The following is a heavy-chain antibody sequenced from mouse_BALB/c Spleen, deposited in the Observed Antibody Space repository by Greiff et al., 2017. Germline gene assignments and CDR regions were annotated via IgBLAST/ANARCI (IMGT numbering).Heavy chain of an antibody. V-gene: IGHV7-3*02. CDR2: IRNKANGYTT. J-gene: IGHJ3*01. D-gene: IGHD1-2*01. CDR1: GFTFTDYY. Sequence: EVKVEESGGGLVQPGGSLRLSCATSGFTFTDYYMSWVRQPPGKALEWLGFIRNKANGYTTEYSASVKGRFTISRDNSQSILYLQMNTLRAEDSATYYCARGIHYYGYRFAYWGQGTLVTVSA. CDR3: ARGIHYYGYRFAY.